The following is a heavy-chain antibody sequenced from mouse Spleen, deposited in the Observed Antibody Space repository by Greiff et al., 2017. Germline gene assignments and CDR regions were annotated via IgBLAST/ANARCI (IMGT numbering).Heavy chain of an antibody. Sequence: VQLQQSGAELVRPGASVKLSCTASGFNIKDDYMHWVKQRPEQGLEWIGWIDPENGDTEYASKFQGKATITADTSSNTAYLQLSSLTSEDTAVYYCTTYDYEVWAYWGQGTLVTVSA. D-gene: IGHD2-4*01. V-gene: IGHV14-4*01. CDR1: GFNIKDDY. J-gene: IGHJ3*01. CDR3: TTYDYEVWAY. CDR2: IDPENGDT.